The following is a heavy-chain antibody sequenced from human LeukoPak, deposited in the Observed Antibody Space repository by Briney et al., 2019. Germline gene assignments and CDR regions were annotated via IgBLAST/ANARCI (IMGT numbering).Heavy chain of an antibody. CDR1: GASISSSY. CDR2: IYYSGST. Sequence: PSETLSLTCTVSGASISSSYWSWIRQSPGKGLGWIGYIYYSGSTNYNPSLKSRVTMSIDTSKNQFSLRLSSVTAADTAVYYCARGYFDSSGYSNPFDLWGRGALVTVSS. V-gene: IGHV4-59*01. CDR3: ARGYFDSSGYSNPFDL. D-gene: IGHD3-22*01. J-gene: IGHJ4*02.